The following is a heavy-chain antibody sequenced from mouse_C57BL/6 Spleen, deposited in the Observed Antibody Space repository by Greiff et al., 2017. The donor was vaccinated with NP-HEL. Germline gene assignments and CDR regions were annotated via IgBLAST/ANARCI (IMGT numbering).Heavy chain of an antibody. D-gene: IGHD2-5*01. J-gene: IGHJ4*01. CDR3: ARKESNYDAMDY. V-gene: IGHV1-9*01. CDR1: GYTFTGYW. Sequence: VQLQQSGAELMKPGASVKLSCKATGYTFTGYWIEWVKQRPGHGLEWIGEILPGSGSTNSNEKFKGKATFTADTSSNTAYMQLSRLTTEDSAIYYCARKESNYDAMDYWGQGTSVTVSS. CDR2: ILPGSGST.